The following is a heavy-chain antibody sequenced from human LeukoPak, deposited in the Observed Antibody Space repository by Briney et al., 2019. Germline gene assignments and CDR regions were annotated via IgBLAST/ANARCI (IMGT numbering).Heavy chain of an antibody. CDR2: IYYTGST. D-gene: IGHD2-2*01. CDR1: GGSISSSTYY. V-gene: IGHV4-39*07. CDR3: ARRYCSSTSCLIGDAFDI. Sequence: PSETLSLTCTVSGGSISSSTYYWGWIRQPPGKGLEWIGSIYYTGSTNYSPSLKSRVTISVDTSKNQFSLRLSSVTAADTAVYYCARRYCSSTSCLIGDAFDIWGQGTMVTVSS. J-gene: IGHJ3*02.